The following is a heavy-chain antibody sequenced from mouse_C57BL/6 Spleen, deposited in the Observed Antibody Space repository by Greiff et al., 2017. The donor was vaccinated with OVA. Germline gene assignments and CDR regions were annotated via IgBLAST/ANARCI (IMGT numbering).Heavy chain of an antibody. J-gene: IGHJ1*03. Sequence: EVQLVESGPGLAKPSQTLSLTCSVTGYSITSDYWNWIRKFPGNKLEYMGYISYSGSTYYNPSLKSRISITRDTSKNQYYLQLNSVTTEDTATYYCARRYYYGSSPWYFDVWGTGTTVTVSS. V-gene: IGHV3-8*01. CDR2: ISYSGST. D-gene: IGHD1-1*01. CDR1: GYSITSDY. CDR3: ARRYYYGSSPWYFDV.